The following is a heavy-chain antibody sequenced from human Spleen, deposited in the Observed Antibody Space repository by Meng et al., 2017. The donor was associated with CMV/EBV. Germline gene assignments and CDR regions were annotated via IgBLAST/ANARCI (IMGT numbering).Heavy chain of an antibody. J-gene: IGHJ4*02. V-gene: IGHV3-7*03. Sequence: GESLKISCAASGFTFSSYWMSWVRQAPGKGLEWVANIKQDGSEKYYVDSVKGRFTISRDNSKNMLYLQMNSLRAEDTAVYYCARPEKGLYGSGSFPADYWGQGTLVTVSS. CDR3: ARPEKGLYGSGSFPADY. CDR2: IKQDGSEK. D-gene: IGHD3-10*01. CDR1: GFTFSSYW.